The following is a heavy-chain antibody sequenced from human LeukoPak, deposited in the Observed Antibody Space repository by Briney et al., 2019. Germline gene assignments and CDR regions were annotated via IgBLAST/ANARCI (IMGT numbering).Heavy chain of an antibody. D-gene: IGHD3-22*01. Sequence: PGGSLRLSCAASGFTFDDYGMSWVRQAPGKGLEWVSGINWNGGSTGYADSVKGRFTISRDNAKNSLYLQMNSLRAEDTALYYCGRQTHYYDSRGGAFDIWGQGTMVTVSS. CDR2: INWNGGST. CDR3: GRQTHYYDSRGGAFDI. J-gene: IGHJ3*02. V-gene: IGHV3-20*04. CDR1: GFTFDDYG.